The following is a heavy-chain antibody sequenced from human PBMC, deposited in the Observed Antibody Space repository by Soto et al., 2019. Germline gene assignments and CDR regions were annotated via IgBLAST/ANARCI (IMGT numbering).Heavy chain of an antibody. CDR3: AKDRYVAAAGIFDY. D-gene: IGHD6-13*01. Sequence: GGSLRLSCAASGFTFSSYGMHWVRQAPGKGLEWVAVISYDGSNKYYADSVKGRFTISRDNSKNTLYLQMNSLRAEDTAVCYCAKDRYVAAAGIFDYWGQGTLVTVSS. CDR1: GFTFSSYG. J-gene: IGHJ4*02. V-gene: IGHV3-30*18. CDR2: ISYDGSNK.